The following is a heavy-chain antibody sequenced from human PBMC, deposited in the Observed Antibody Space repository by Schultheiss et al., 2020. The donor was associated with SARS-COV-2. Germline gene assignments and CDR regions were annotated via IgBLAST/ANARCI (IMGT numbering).Heavy chain of an antibody. CDR1: GFTFSDYY. CDR2: ISSSSSYT. CDR3: ARDRTRTTVTPDAFDI. D-gene: IGHD4-17*01. V-gene: IGHV3-11*06. Sequence: GGSLRLSCEDSGFTFSDYYMSWIRQAPGKGLEWVSYISSSSSYTNYADSVKGRFTISRDNAKNSLYLQMNSLRAEDTAVYYCARDRTRTTVTPDAFDIWGQGTMVTVSS. J-gene: IGHJ3*02.